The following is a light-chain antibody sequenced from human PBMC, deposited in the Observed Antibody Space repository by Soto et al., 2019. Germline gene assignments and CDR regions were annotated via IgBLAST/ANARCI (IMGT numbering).Light chain of an antibody. J-gene: IGKJ2*01. CDR3: QHYYTTPYT. Sequence: DIVMTQSPDSLAVSLGERATINCKSSQTLLYRSNYKTYLAWYQQKPGQPPKLFLYWSSIRESGVPDRFSGSGSGTDFTLTITSLQAEDVAVYYCQHYYTTPYTFGQGTKLEIK. CDR2: WSS. V-gene: IGKV4-1*01. CDR1: QTLLYRSNYKTY.